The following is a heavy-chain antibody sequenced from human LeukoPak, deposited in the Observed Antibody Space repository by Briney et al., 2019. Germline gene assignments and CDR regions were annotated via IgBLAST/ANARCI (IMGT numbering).Heavy chain of an antibody. CDR3: ARQISDYYYYYIDV. D-gene: IGHD3-10*01. J-gene: IGHJ6*03. CDR2: IYYSGTT. Sequence: PSETLSLTCTVSGGSISSSHYYWGWIRQTPGKGLEWIGTIYYSGTTYYNPSLESRATISEGTSKNQFSLTLRSVTAADTAVYYCARQISDYYYYYIDVWGKRTTVTVSS. V-gene: IGHV4-39*01. CDR1: GGSISSSHYY.